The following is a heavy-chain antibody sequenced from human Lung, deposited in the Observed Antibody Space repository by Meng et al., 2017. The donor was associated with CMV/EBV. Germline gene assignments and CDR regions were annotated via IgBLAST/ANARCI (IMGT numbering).Heavy chain of an antibody. CDR1: GFTFSSYA. CDR3: AKDRPMYYDFWSGLDY. J-gene: IGHJ4*02. Sequence: RGSLRLXCAASGFTFSSYAMSWVRQAPGKGLEWVSAISGSGGSTYYADSVKGRFTISRDNSKNTLYLQMNSLRAEDTAVYYCAKDRPMYYDFWSGLDYWGQGKXVNGAS. CDR2: ISGSGGST. V-gene: IGHV3-23*01. D-gene: IGHD3-3*01.